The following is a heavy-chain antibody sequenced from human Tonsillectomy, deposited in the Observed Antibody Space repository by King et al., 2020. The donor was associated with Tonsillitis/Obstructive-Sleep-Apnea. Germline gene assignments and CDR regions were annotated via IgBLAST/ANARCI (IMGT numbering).Heavy chain of an antibody. J-gene: IGHJ6*03. CDR1: GGSISSGDYY. D-gene: IGHD2-2*01. V-gene: IGHV4-31*03. Sequence: QLQESGPGLVKPSQTLSLTCTVSGGSISSGDYYWSWIRQHPGKGLEWIGYIYYSGSTYYNPSLKSRLTISVDTSKNQFSLKLSSVTAADTAVYYCARDQRDCRSTRCYCYMDVWGKGTTVTVSS. CDR2: IYYSGST. CDR3: ARDQRDCRSTRCYCYMDV.